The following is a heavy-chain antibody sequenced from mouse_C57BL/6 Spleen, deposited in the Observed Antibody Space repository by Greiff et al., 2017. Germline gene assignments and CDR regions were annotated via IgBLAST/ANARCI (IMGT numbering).Heavy chain of an antibody. CDR1: GYTFTSYW. Sequence: QVQLQQPGAELVMPGASVKLSCKASGYTFTSYWMHWVKQRPGQGLEWIGEIDPSDSYTNYNQKFKGKSTLPVDKSSSTAYMQLSSLTSEDSAVYYCARGAYGSSYWGQGTTLTVSS. CDR2: IDPSDSYT. D-gene: IGHD1-1*01. V-gene: IGHV1-69*01. CDR3: ARGAYGSSY. J-gene: IGHJ2*01.